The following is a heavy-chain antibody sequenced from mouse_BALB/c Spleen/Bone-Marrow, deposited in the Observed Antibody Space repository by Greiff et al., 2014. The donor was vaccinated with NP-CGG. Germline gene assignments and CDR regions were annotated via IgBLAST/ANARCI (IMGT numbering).Heavy chain of an antibody. CDR2: INPGSGGT. CDR3: ARSLLRLQNAMDY. J-gene: IGHJ4*01. Sequence: QVQLQQPGAELVRPGTSVKVSCKASGYAFTNYLIEWVKQRPGQGLEWIGVINPGSGGTNYNEKFKGKATLTADKSSSTACMQLSSLTSDDSAVYFCARSLLRLQNAMDYWGQGTSVTVSS. V-gene: IGHV1-54*01. D-gene: IGHD1-2*01. CDR1: GYAFTNYL.